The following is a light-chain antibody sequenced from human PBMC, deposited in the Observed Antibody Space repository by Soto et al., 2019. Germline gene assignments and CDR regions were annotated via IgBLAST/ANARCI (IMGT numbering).Light chain of an antibody. J-gene: IGKJ5*01. CDR3: TQSTQLPPT. CDR1: QSLLHITGETF. V-gene: IGKV2D-29*02. Sequence: DVVMTQTPLSLSVAPGQPASISCKSSQSLLHITGETFLFWYLQKPGQSPQLLIYEVSTRVSGVPDRFSGSVSGTDFTLEISRVETDDVGIYYCTQSTQLPPTFGQGTRLG. CDR2: EVS.